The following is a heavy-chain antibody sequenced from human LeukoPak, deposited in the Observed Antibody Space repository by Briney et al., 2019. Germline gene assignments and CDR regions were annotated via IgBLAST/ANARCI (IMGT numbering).Heavy chain of an antibody. D-gene: IGHD3-10*01. Sequence: ASVKVSCKASGYTFTSYYMHWVRQAPGQGLGWMGIINPSGGSTSYAQKFQGRVTMTRDTSTSTVYMELSSLRSEDTAVYYCARAQAQAYGSGSYYIPVISGSDYWGQGTLVTVSS. CDR2: INPSGGST. CDR3: ARAQAQAYGSGSYYIPVISGSDY. CDR1: GYTFTSYY. J-gene: IGHJ4*02. V-gene: IGHV1-46*01.